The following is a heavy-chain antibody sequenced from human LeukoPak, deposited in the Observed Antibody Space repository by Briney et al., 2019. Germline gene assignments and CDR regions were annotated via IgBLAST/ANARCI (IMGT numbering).Heavy chain of an antibody. J-gene: IGHJ3*02. CDR1: GGTFSSYA. CDR3: ATTSGEPSLNSSGWNPYAFDI. CDR2: IIPIFGTA. Sequence: SVKVSCKASGGTFSSYAISWVRQAPGQGLEWMGGIIPIFGTANYAQKFQGRVTITTDESTSTVYMELSSLRSEDTAVYYCATTSGEPSLNSSGWNPYAFDIWGQGTMVTVSS. D-gene: IGHD6-19*01. V-gene: IGHV1-69*05.